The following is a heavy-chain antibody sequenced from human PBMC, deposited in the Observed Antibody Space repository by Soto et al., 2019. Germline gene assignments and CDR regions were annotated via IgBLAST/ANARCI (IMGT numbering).Heavy chain of an antibody. Sequence: SETLSLTCPVSGGSISGYYWSWIRQPPGKGLEWIGYIYYSGNTNYNPSLKSRVTISVDTSKNQFSLKLSSVTAADTAVYYCARSPGYYFDYWGQGTLVTVSS. V-gene: IGHV4-59*08. D-gene: IGHD7-27*01. CDR3: ARSPGYYFDY. CDR2: IYYSGNT. CDR1: GGSISGYY. J-gene: IGHJ4*02.